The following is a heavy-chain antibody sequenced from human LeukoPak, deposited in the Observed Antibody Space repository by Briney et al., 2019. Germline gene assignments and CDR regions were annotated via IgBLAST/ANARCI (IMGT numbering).Heavy chain of an antibody. J-gene: IGHJ4*02. Sequence: GGSLRLSCAASGFTFSYYSMNWVRQAPGKGLEWVSSITPSSTYIYYAESMRGRFTVSRDNAKNSLYLQMNSLTAEDTAVYYCARNLNSPIAVAGSDYWGQGTLVTVSS. CDR2: ITPSSTYI. CDR3: ARNLNSPIAVAGSDY. V-gene: IGHV3-21*01. CDR1: GFTFSYYS. D-gene: IGHD6-19*01.